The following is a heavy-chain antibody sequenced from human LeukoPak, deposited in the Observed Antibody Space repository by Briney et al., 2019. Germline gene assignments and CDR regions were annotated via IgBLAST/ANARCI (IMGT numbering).Heavy chain of an antibody. J-gene: IGHJ2*01. CDR1: AFTFRSYA. CDR2: ISGSGGST. CDR3: AKAPIAVAGVYWYYAL. Sequence: PGGSLRLSCAASAFTFRSYAMSWVRQAGGKGLEWVSAISGSGGSTYYADSVKGRFTISRDNSKNTLYLQMNSLRAEDTAVYYCAKAPIAVAGVYWYYALWGRGTLVTVSS. D-gene: IGHD6-19*01. V-gene: IGHV3-23*01.